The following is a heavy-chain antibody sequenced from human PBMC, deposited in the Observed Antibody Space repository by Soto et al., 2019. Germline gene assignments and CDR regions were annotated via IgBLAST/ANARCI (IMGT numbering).Heavy chain of an antibody. V-gene: IGHV3-11*06. D-gene: IGHD3-9*01. CDR2: ISSSSSYT. CDR3: ARADDILTFGLDP. CDR1: GFTFSDDY. Sequence: PGGSLRLSCAASGFTFSDDYMSWIRQAPGKGLEWVSYISSSSSYTNYADSVKGRFTISRDNSKNSLYLQMNSLRAEDTAVYYCARADDILTFGLDPWGQGTVVTVSS. J-gene: IGHJ5*02.